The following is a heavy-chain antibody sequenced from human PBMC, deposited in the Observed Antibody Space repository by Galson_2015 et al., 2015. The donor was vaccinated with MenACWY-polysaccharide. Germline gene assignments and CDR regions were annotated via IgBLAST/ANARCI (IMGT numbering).Heavy chain of an antibody. D-gene: IGHD1-26*01. Sequence: SEPLSLTCAVSDSSIRSGYFWGWIRQPPGKGLEWIASIFHSGATYYNPSLKSRVPISVDTSKNQFSLKLSSVTAADTAVYYCARVEKYSGSFYILYWGQGTLVTVSS. J-gene: IGHJ4*02. CDR1: DSSIRSGYF. CDR3: ARVEKYSGSFYILY. CDR2: IFHSGAT. V-gene: IGHV4-38-2*01.